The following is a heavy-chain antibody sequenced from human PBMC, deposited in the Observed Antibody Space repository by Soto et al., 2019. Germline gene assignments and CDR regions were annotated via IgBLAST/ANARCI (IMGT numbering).Heavy chain of an antibody. D-gene: IGHD3-22*01. CDR3: ARDQSDSSGYFLWGAFDI. CDR2: IIPILGIA. Sequence: QVQLVQSGAEVKKPGSSVKVSCKASGGTFSSYTISWVRQAPGQGLEWMGRIIPILGIANYAQKFQGRVTITADKSTSTVYMELSSLRSEDTAVYYCARDQSDSSGYFLWGAFDIWGQGTMVTVSS. J-gene: IGHJ3*02. V-gene: IGHV1-69*08. CDR1: GGTFSSYT.